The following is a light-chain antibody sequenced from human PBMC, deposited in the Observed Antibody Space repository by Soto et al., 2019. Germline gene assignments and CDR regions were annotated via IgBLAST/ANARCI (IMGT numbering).Light chain of an antibody. CDR1: QSVSGN. V-gene: IGKV3-15*01. J-gene: IGKJ2*01. CDR3: QQYSNWPSYT. CDR2: DAS. Sequence: EIVMTQSPATLSVSPGERATLSCRASQSVSGNLAWYQQKPGQAPRLVIYDASTRATGIPARFSGSGSGTEFTLTISSLQSEDFAVYYCQQYSNWPSYTFGQGTKLEIK.